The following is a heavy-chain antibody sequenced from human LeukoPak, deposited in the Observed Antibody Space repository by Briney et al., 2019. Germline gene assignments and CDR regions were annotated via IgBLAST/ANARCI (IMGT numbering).Heavy chain of an antibody. CDR3: AIESVCSSTSCYFFDY. Sequence: EASVKASCKASGYIFTSYYMHWVRQAPGQGLEWMGWISAYNGNTNYAQKLQGRVTMTTDTSTSTAYMELRSLRSDDTAVYYCAIESVCSSTSCYFFDYWGQGTLVTVSS. J-gene: IGHJ4*02. V-gene: IGHV1-18*04. CDR2: ISAYNGNT. CDR1: GYIFTSYY. D-gene: IGHD2-2*01.